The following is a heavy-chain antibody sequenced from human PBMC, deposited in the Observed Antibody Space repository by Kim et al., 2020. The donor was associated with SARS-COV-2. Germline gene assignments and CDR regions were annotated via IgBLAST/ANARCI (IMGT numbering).Heavy chain of an antibody. D-gene: IGHD3-22*01. CDR3: ASYLRYTMIVDY. CDR2: ISGSGGST. CDR1: GFTFSSYA. V-gene: IGHV3-23*01. J-gene: IGHJ4*02. Sequence: GGSLRLSCAASGFTFSSYAMSWVRQAPGKGLEWVSAISGSGGSTYYADSVKGRFTISRDNSKNTLYLQMNSLRAEDTAVYYCASYLRYTMIVDYWGQGTLVTVSS.